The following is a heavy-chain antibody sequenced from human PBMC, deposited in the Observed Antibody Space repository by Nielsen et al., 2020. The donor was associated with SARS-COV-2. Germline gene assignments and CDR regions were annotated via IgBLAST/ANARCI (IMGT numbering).Heavy chain of an antibody. Sequence: SGPTLVKPTQTLTLTCTFSGFSLITPGMCVSWIRQPPGKALEWLAVIYWDDDQRYSPSLKNRLTITKDTSKNQVVLTMTNMDPVDTATYYCGHRAGQLLPDFWGQGTLVTVSS. D-gene: IGHD2-2*01. J-gene: IGHJ4*02. CDR1: GFSLITPGMC. V-gene: IGHV2-5*08. CDR3: GHRAGQLLPDF. CDR2: IYWDDDQ.